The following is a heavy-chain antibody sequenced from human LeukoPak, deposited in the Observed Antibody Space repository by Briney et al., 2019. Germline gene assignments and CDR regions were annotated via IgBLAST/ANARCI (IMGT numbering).Heavy chain of an antibody. CDR1: GFTFSSYA. J-gene: IGHJ4*02. CDR3: AKDVSGRSN. Sequence: PGGSLRLFCAASGFTFSSYAVSWVRQAPGKGLEWVSAISGSGGSTYYAASVKGRFTISRDNSKNTLYLQMNSLTAENTAVYYCAKDVSGRSNWGQGTLVTVSS. V-gene: IGHV3-23*01. CDR2: ISGSGGST. D-gene: IGHD5/OR15-5a*01.